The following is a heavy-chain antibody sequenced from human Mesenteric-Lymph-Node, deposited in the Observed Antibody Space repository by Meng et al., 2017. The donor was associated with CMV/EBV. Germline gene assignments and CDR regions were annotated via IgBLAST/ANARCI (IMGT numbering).Heavy chain of an antibody. CDR1: GGSISGYY. Sequence: SETLSLTCSVSGGSISGYYWSWIRLPPGKGLEWIGYIYYSGSIYNSGNTNYNPSLKSRVTISADTSKNQVSLELRSVTAADTAVYYCVREPFPNIAVYYFDSWGQGTLVTVSS. J-gene: IGHJ4*02. CDR2: IYYSGSIYNSGNT. CDR3: VREPFPNIAVYYFDS. V-gene: IGHV4-59*01. D-gene: IGHD5-12*01.